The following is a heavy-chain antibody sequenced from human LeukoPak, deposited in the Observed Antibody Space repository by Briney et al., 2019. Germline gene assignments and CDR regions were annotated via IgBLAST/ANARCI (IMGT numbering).Heavy chain of an antibody. CDR1: GYTLTELS. V-gene: IGHV1-24*01. Sequence: GASVKVSCKVSGYTLTELSMHWVRQAPGKGLEWMGGFDPEDGETIYAQKFQGRVTMTEDTSTDTAYMELSSLRSEDTAVYYCATAYDFWSGEGLKGSDKNAFDIWGQGTMVTVSS. CDR2: FDPEDGET. J-gene: IGHJ3*02. D-gene: IGHD3-3*01. CDR3: ATAYDFWSGEGLKGSDKNAFDI.